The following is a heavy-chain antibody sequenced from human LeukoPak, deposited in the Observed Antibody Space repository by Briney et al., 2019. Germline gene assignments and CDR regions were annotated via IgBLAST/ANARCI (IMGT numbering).Heavy chain of an antibody. Sequence: GGSLRLSCAASGFTFSSYAMSWVRQAPGKGLEWVSAISGSGGSTYYADSVKGRFTISRDNSKNTLYLQMNSLRAEDTAVYYCAKIRERSSVAGRRFDYWGQGTLVTVSS. CDR1: GFTFSSYA. CDR3: AKIRERSSVAGRRFDY. D-gene: IGHD6-19*01. CDR2: ISGSGGST. J-gene: IGHJ4*02. V-gene: IGHV3-23*01.